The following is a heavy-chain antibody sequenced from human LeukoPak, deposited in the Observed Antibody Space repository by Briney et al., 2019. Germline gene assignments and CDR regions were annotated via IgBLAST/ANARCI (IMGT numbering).Heavy chain of an antibody. CDR1: GFTFSSYA. V-gene: IGHV3-30-3*01. Sequence: PGRSLRLSCAASGFTFSSYAMHWVRQAPGKGLEWVAVISYDGSNKYYADSVKGRFTISRDNSKNTPYLQMNSLRAEDTAVYYCARDANYYDSSGYLDWGQGTLVTVSS. CDR2: ISYDGSNK. D-gene: IGHD3-22*01. J-gene: IGHJ4*02. CDR3: ARDANYYDSSGYLD.